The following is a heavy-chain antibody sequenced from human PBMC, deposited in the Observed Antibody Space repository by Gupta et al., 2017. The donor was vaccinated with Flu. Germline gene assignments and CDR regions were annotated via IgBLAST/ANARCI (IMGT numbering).Heavy chain of an antibody. CDR3: TRGDIAGRPGVFDY. D-gene: IGHD6-6*01. J-gene: IGHJ4*02. Sequence: EVQLVESGGGLAQPGRSLRLSCTASGFTFGDYAMSWVRQTPGKGLEWVGFIRSKPYGGTTEYAASVKGRFTISRDDSKSIAYLQMNGLKTEDTAVYYCTRGDIAGRPGVFDYWGQGTLVTVSS. V-gene: IGHV3-49*04. CDR1: GFTFGDYA. CDR2: IRSKPYGGTT.